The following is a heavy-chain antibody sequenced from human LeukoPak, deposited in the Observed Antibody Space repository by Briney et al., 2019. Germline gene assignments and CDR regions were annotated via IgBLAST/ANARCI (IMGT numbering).Heavy chain of an antibody. CDR2: ISYDGSNK. CDR1: GFTFSSYA. J-gene: IGHJ4*02. D-gene: IGHD3-22*01. Sequence: RGGSLRLSCAASGFTFSSYAMHWVRQAPGKGLEWVAVISYDGSNKYYADSVKGRFTISRDNSKNTLYLQMNSLRAEDTAVYYCARAYDSSGYYYGGVVDYWGQGTLVTVSS. CDR3: ARAYDSSGYYYGGVVDY. V-gene: IGHV3-30*01.